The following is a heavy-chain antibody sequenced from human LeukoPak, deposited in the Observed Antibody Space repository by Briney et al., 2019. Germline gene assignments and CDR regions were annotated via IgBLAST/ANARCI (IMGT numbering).Heavy chain of an antibody. V-gene: IGHV1-2*04. CDR2: INPNSGGT. J-gene: IGHJ3*02. CDR3: ARESYQAMPDAFDI. D-gene: IGHD2-2*01. CDR1: GYTFSSYG. Sequence: GASVKVSCKASGYTFSSYGISWVRQAPGQGLEWMGWINPNSGGTNYAQKFQGWVTMTRDTSISTAYMELSRLRSDDTAVYYCARESYQAMPDAFDIWGQGTMVTVSS.